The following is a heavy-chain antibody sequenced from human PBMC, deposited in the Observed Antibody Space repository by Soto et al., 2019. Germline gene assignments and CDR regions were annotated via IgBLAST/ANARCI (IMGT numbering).Heavy chain of an antibody. J-gene: IGHJ6*02. V-gene: IGHV3-33*01. CDR1: GCTFSSYG. CDR2: IWYDGSNK. CDR3: ARGDYDILTGYYALGYYYYGMDV. Sequence: GGSLRHSCAASGCTFSSYGMRWVRQAPGKGLEWVAVIWYDGSNKYYADSVKGRFTISRDNSKNTLYLQMNSLRAEDTAVYYCARGDYDILTGYYALGYYYYGMDVWGQGTTVTVSS. D-gene: IGHD3-9*01.